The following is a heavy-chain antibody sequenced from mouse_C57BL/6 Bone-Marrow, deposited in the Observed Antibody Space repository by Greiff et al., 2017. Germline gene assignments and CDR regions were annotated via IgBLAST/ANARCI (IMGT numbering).Heavy chain of an antibody. J-gene: IGHJ2*01. CDR1: GYTFTDYE. V-gene: IGHV1-15*01. CDR3: TRGITTVVAGDY. Sequence: VQGVESGAELVRPGASVTLSCKASGYTFTDYEMHWVKQTPVHGLEWIGAIDPETGGTAYNQTFKGKAILTADKSSSTAYMELRSLTSEDSAVYYCTRGITTVVAGDYWGQGTTLTVAS. CDR2: IDPETGGT. D-gene: IGHD1-1*01.